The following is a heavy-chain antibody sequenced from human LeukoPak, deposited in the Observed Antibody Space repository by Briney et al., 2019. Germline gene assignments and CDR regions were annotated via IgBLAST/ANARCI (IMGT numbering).Heavy chain of an antibody. CDR2: MSPSATT. J-gene: IGHJ5*02. V-gene: IGHV4-4*07. CDR1: GGSIRTFY. CDR3: ARDSGTTGEVKFVP. D-gene: IGHD4-17*01. Sequence: SETLSLTCTVSGGSIRTFYLSWIRQPVGEGLEWIGRMSPSATTYNPSLKSRVTMSIDTSKSQFFLNLRSVTAADTAVYYCARDSGTTGEVKFVPWGQGILVTVSS.